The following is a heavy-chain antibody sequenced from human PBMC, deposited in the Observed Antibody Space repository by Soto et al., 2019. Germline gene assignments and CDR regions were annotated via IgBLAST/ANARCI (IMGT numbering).Heavy chain of an antibody. D-gene: IGHD3-10*01. J-gene: IGHJ3*02. CDR1: GGSFSGYY. CDR2: INHSGST. Sequence: PSETLSLTCAVYGGSFSGYYWSWIRQPPGKGLEWIGEINHSGSTNYNPSLKSRVTISVDTSKNQFSLKLSSVTAADTAVYYCARAFYGSGSYYFFVFDAFDIWGQGTLVTVSS. CDR3: ARAFYGSGSYYFFVFDAFDI. V-gene: IGHV4-34*01.